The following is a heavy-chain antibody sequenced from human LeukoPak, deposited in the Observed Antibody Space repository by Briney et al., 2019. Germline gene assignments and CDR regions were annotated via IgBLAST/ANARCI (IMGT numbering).Heavy chain of an antibody. CDR2: ISYDGRNK. V-gene: IGHV3-30*18. D-gene: IGHD5-24*01. CDR1: GFTFSSYG. Sequence: GGSLRLSCAASGFTFSSYGMHWVRQAPGKGLEWVAVISYDGRNKYYADSVKGRFIISRDNSKNTLYLQMNSLRAKDTAVYYCAKATPPRDGSNPDYWGQGTLVTVSS. J-gene: IGHJ4*02. CDR3: AKATPPRDGSNPDY.